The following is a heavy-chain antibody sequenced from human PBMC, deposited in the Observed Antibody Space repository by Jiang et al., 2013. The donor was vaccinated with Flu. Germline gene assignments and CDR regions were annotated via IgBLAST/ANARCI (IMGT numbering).Heavy chain of an antibody. Sequence: VQLVESGAEVVQPGESLKISCKGSGYSFTTSWIGWVRQMPGKGLEWLGILYPGDSDTRYSPSFQGQVTISVDKSISTAYLQWSSLKASDTAMYYCARRGAYWYFDLWGRGTWSLSPQ. V-gene: IGHV5-51*01. CDR1: GYSFTTSW. CDR2: LYPGDSDT. D-gene: IGHD3-16*01. CDR3: ARRGAYWYFDL. J-gene: IGHJ2*01.